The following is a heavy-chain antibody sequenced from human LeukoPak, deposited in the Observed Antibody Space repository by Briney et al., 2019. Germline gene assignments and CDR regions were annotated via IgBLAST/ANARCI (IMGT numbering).Heavy chain of an antibody. V-gene: IGHV3-23*01. CDR1: GFTFSSYA. CDR2: ISASGGYT. Sequence: GPSLRLSCAASGFTFSSYAMNWVRQAPGKGLEWVSGISASGGYTYYADSVKGRFTISRDNSKNTLYLQMNSLRVEDTAVYYCAKDRLPLSSAYYYVPFDYWGQGTLVTVSS. D-gene: IGHD3-22*01. CDR3: AKDRLPLSSAYYYVPFDY. J-gene: IGHJ4*02.